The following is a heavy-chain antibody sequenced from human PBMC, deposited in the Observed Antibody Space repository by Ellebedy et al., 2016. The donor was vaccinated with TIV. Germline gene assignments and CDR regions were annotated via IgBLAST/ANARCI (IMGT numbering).Heavy chain of an antibody. Sequence: AASVKVSCKASGYTFTSYDINWVRQAPGQGLEWMGWISAYNGNTNYAQKLQGRVTMTTDTSTSTAYMELRSLRSDDTAVYYCARDDMGSDSSGQEGAFDIWGQGTMVTVSS. CDR3: ARDDMGSDSSGQEGAFDI. CDR1: GYTFTSYD. V-gene: IGHV1-18*01. CDR2: ISAYNGNT. D-gene: IGHD3-22*01. J-gene: IGHJ3*02.